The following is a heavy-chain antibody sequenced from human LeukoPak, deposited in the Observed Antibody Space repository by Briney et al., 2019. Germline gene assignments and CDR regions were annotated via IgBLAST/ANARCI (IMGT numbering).Heavy chain of an antibody. CDR2: IRQDGGEK. D-gene: IGHD6-13*01. J-gene: IGHJ4*01. Sequence: GGSLRLSCAVSGFTFTDYWMNWVRQAPGKGLEWVASIRQDGGEKSYVDSVKGRFTISRDNTKNSLYLQMSSLWAEDTAVYYCARDGTAPGLYFDLWGRGTLVTVSS. CDR3: ARDGTAPGLYFDL. V-gene: IGHV3-7*01. CDR1: GFTFTDYW.